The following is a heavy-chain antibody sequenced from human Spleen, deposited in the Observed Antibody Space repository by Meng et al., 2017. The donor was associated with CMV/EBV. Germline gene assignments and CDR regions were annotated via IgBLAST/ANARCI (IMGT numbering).Heavy chain of an antibody. V-gene: IGHV1-18*01. D-gene: IGHD4-23*01. Sequence: QLQLVQSGPEVKKPGAAVKGSCTASGYLFISYAIHWVRQAPGQGLEWMGWISAYNGKPDYAQKFQGRVTMTTDTSTSTAHMELRNLRSDDTAVYYCARDWLPAVVTPYLGFDYWGQGTLVTVSS. CDR2: ISAYNGKP. J-gene: IGHJ4*02. CDR1: GYLFISYA. CDR3: ARDWLPAVVTPYLGFDY.